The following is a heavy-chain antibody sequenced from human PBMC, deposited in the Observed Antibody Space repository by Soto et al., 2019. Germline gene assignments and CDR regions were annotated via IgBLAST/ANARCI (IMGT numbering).Heavy chain of an antibody. CDR3: ARRQSGYENFDN. Sequence: ASVKVSCKATGYTFTKYYMHWVRQAPGQGLEWMGIINLSDESTSYAQKFQGRVTMTRDTSTSTVYMELSSLRSEDTAVYFCARRQSGYENFDNWGQGTLVTVSS. CDR2: INLSDEST. D-gene: IGHD5-12*01. J-gene: IGHJ4*02. CDR1: GYTFTKYY. V-gene: IGHV1-46*03.